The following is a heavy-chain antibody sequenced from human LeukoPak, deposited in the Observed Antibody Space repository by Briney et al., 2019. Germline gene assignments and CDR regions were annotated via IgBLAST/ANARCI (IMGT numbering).Heavy chain of an antibody. CDR3: ARDRWTTVVTPGYFDY. CDR1: GGSINSGSYY. Sequence: SETLSLTCTVSGGSINSGSYYWSWIRQPAGKGLEWIGEINHSGSTNYNPSLKSRVTISVDTSKNQFSLKLSSVTAADTAVYYCARDRWTTVVTPGYFDYWGQGTLVTVSS. V-gene: IGHV4-61*10. D-gene: IGHD4-23*01. CDR2: INHSGST. J-gene: IGHJ4*02.